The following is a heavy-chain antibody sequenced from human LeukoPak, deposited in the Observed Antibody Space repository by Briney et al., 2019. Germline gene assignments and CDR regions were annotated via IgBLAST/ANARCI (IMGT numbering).Heavy chain of an antibody. CDR1: GGTFSSYA. V-gene: IGHV1-69*06. D-gene: IGHD3-3*01. CDR2: IIPIFCTV. CDR3: ARSLFRFLEWSYRSYYYYYMDV. Sequence: SVRVSCKASGGTFSSYAISWVRQAPGQGLEWMGGIIPIFCTVNYAQKFQGRVTITADKSTSTAYMELSSLRSEDTAVYYCARSLFRFLEWSYRSYYYYYMDVWGKGTTVTVSS. J-gene: IGHJ6*03.